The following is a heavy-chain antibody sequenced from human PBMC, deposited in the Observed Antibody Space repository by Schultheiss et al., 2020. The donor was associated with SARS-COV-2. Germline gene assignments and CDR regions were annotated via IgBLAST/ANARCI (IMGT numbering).Heavy chain of an antibody. V-gene: IGHV4-34*01. CDR3: ARARDYDILSGRYYYYYYGMDV. J-gene: IGHJ6*02. CDR1: GGSFSGYY. Sequence: SETLSLTCAVYGGSFSGYYWSWIRQPPGKGLEWIGEINHSGSTNYNPSLKSRVTMSVEKSKNQFSLKLSSVTAADTAVYYCARARDYDILSGRYYYYYYGMDVWGQGTTVTVSS. CDR2: INHSGST. D-gene: IGHD3-9*01.